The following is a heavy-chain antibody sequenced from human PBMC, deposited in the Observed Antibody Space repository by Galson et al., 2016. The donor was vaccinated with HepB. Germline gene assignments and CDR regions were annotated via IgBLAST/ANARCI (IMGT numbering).Heavy chain of an antibody. V-gene: IGHV3-30-3*01. CDR3: VREAPWSYLFKY. Sequence: SLRLSCAASGFTFRSYAMHWVRQAPGKGLEWVAVISYDGSNKYYADSVKGRFTISRDNSKNTLYLQMFSLRAEDTGVYYCVREAPWSYLFKYWGQGTLVTVSS. J-gene: IGHJ4*02. D-gene: IGHD1-26*01. CDR1: GFTFRSYA. CDR2: ISYDGSNK.